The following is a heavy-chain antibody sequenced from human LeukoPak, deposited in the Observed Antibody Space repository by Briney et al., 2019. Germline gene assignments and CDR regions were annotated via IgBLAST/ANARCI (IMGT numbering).Heavy chain of an antibody. V-gene: IGHV1-18*01. CDR2: ISAYNGNT. D-gene: IGHD1-26*01. CDR1: GGTFSSYG. CDR3: ARDRGGSYYHYFDY. Sequence: GASVKVSCKASGGTFSSYGISWVRQAPGQGLEWMGWISAYNGNTNYAQKLQGRVTMTTDTSTSTAYMELRSLRSDDTAVYYCARDRGGSYYHYFDYWGQGTLVTVSS. J-gene: IGHJ4*02.